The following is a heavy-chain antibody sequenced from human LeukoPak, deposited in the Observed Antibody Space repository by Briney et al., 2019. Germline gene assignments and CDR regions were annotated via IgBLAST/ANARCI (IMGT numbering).Heavy chain of an antibody. V-gene: IGHV3-23*01. Sequence: GGSLRLSCAASGFTVDSNYLSWVRQAPGKGLEWVSAISGSGGSTYYADSVKGRFTISRDNSKNTLYLQMNSLRAEDTAVYYCAKAISGLFDYWGQGTLVTVPS. CDR1: GFTVDSNY. CDR3: AKAISGLFDY. J-gene: IGHJ4*02. CDR2: ISGSGGST. D-gene: IGHD6-19*01.